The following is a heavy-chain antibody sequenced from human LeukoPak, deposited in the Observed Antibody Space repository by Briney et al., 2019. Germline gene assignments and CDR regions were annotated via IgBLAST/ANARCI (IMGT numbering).Heavy chain of an antibody. D-gene: IGHD6-13*01. Sequence: GGSLRLSCAASGFTFSSYGMHWVRQAPGKGLEWVAVIWYDGSNKYYADSVKGRFTISRDNSKNTLYLQMNSLRAEDTAVYYCARDRWQQLAQVDYWGQGTLVTVSS. CDR3: ARDRWQQLAQVDY. CDR1: GFTFSSYG. J-gene: IGHJ4*01. V-gene: IGHV3-33*01. CDR2: IWYDGSNK.